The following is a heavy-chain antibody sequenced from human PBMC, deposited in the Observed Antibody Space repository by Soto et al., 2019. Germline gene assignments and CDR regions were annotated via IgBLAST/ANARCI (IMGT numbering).Heavy chain of an antibody. Sequence: GASVKVSCKASGGTFSSYAISWVRQAPGQGLEWMGGIIPIFGTANYAQKFQGRVTITADESTSTAYMELSSLRSEDTAVYYCARLRGYSYGNPNYYYYGMDVWGQGTTVTVSS. CDR3: ARLRGYSYGNPNYYYYGMDV. CDR1: GGTFSSYA. V-gene: IGHV1-69*13. J-gene: IGHJ6*02. CDR2: IIPIFGTA. D-gene: IGHD5-18*01.